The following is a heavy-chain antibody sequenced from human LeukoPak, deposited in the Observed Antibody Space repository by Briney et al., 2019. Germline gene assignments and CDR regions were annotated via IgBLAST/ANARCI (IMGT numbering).Heavy chain of an antibody. Sequence: SETLSLTCTVSGGSISSGGYYWSWIRQHPGKGLEWIGYIYHSGSTYYNPSLKSRVIISVDTSKNQFYLKLRSVTTADMAVYYCARANILLSGTDVWGQGTTVTVSS. CDR3: ARANILLSGTDV. D-gene: IGHD1/OR15-1a*01. CDR2: IYHSGST. V-gene: IGHV4-31*03. CDR1: GGSISSGGYY. J-gene: IGHJ6*02.